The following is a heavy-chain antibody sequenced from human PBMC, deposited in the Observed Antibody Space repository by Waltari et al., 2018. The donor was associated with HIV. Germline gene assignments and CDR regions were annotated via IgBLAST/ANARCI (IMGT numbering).Heavy chain of an antibody. V-gene: IGHV4-4*02. CDR3: TQRRFYFGDGPDGYDI. Sequence: LHQPGAAEVKPSGTLTLTCGITGIYSKHSSILGSWVRQSPGRGLEWVGEVYRDGTTAYQSSLKSRLTITADKGRNNFSLQLKSVTAADTGVYYCTQRRFYFGDGPDGYDIWGPGTAVSV. D-gene: IGHD5-18*01. J-gene: IGHJ6*01. CDR1: GIYSKHSSIL. CDR2: VYRDGTT.